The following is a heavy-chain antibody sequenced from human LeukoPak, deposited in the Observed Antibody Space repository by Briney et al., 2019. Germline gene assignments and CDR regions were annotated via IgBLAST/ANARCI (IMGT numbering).Heavy chain of an antibody. CDR1: GYTFTSYD. J-gene: IGHJ4*02. CDR3: ARHGNWNYGSY. V-gene: IGHV1-8*02. CDR2: MNPNSGNT. Sequence: ASVKVSCKASGYTFTSYDINWVRQATGQGLEWMGWMNPNSGNTGYAQKFQGRVTMTTDTSTSTAYMELRSLRSDDTAVYYCARHGNWNYGSYWGQGTLVTVSS. D-gene: IGHD1-7*01.